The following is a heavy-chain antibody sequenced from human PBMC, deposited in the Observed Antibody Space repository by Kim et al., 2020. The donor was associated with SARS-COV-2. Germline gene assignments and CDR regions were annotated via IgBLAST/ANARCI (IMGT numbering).Heavy chain of an antibody. CDR1: GLNFNSFG. J-gene: IGHJ4*02. V-gene: IGHV3-21*06. Sequence: GGSLRLSCAATGLNFNSFGMNWVRQAPGKGLEWVSYIGTGGGDTSYADSVQGRFTISKDNARNSVFLQMNSLRDDDTAVYYCVRENHGSGLFDFWGQGPPDTVS. CDR2: IGTGGGDT. CDR3: VRENHGSGLFDF. D-gene: IGHD6-25*01.